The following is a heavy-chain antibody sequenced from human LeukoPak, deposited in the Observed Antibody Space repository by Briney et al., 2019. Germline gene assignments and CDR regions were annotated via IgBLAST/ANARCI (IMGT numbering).Heavy chain of an antibody. Sequence: WGSLRLSCAASGFTFGSFTMRWVRQAPGRSLEWVSAIRGTDTNTYYADSVRGRFTISRDNSNNTLFLQMNGLRAEDTAVYYCAKAGFYYGSGNMSPLGIGYFTMDVWGQGTTVTVSS. D-gene: IGHD3-10*01. CDR3: AKAGFYYGSGNMSPLGIGYFTMDV. J-gene: IGHJ6*02. CDR2: IRGTDTNT. CDR1: GFTFGSFT. V-gene: IGHV3-23*01.